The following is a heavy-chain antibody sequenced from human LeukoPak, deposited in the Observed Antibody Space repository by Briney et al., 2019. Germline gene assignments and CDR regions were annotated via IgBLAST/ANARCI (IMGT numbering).Heavy chain of an antibody. J-gene: IGHJ4*02. V-gene: IGHV3-48*03. CDR1: GFTFTNYE. CDR2: ISTSGSPI. D-gene: IGHD3-22*01. CDR3: ARIYYDSSGSFFDY. Sequence: GGSLRLSCAASGFTFTNYEMNWVRQAPGKGLEWVSYISTSGSPIYYADSVKGRFTISRDNAKNSLYLQRNSLRAEDTAVYYCARIYYDSSGSFFDYWGQGTLVTVSS.